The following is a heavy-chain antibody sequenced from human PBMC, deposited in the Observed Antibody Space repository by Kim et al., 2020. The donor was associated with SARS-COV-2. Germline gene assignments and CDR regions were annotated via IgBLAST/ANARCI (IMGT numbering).Heavy chain of an antibody. V-gene: IGHV3-23*01. Sequence: GGSLRLSCAASGFDFSSTSMTWVRQAPGKGLEWVSSIACISDETFYADSVRGRFTISRDYSKNTLHLQMNSLRAEDTAIYYCAKDRDAMDVWGQGTTVTVSS. J-gene: IGHJ6*02. CDR3: AKDRDAMDV. CDR1: GFDFSSTS. D-gene: IGHD3-10*01. CDR2: IACISDET.